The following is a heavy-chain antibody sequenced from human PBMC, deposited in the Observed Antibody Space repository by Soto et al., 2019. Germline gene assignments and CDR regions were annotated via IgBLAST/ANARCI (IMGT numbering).Heavy chain of an antibody. CDR2: ISGSGGST. J-gene: IGHJ4*02. CDR3: AKEFFEENKNDYGDYFFDY. Sequence: GGSLRLSCAASGFTFSSYAMSWVRQAPGKGLEWVSAISGSGGSTYYADSVKGRFTISRDNSKNTLYLQMNSLRAEDTAVYYCAKEFFEENKNDYGDYFFDYWGQGTLVTVSS. D-gene: IGHD4-17*01. CDR1: GFTFSSYA. V-gene: IGHV3-23*01.